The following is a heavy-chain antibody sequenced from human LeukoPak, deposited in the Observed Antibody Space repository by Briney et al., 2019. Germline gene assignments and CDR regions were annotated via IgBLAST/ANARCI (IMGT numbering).Heavy chain of an antibody. D-gene: IGHD1/OR15-1a*01. CDR1: GFTFSNAW. CDR3: ARGVRSGNRYYFDY. V-gene: IGHV3-15*01. Sequence: PGGSLRLSCAASGFTFSNAWMSWVRQAPGKGLEWVGRIKSKTDGGTTDYAAPVKGRFTISRDDSKNTLYLQMNSLKTEDTAVYYCARGVRSGNRYYFDYWGQGTLVTVSS. CDR2: IKSKTDGGTT. J-gene: IGHJ4*02.